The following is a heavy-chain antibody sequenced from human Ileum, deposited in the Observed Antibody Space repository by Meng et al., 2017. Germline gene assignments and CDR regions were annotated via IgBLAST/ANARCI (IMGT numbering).Heavy chain of an antibody. D-gene: IGHD2-21*01. CDR2: MNPNSGNT. CDR1: GYTFTSYD. Sequence: QVQLVKLGAEVKKPGASVKVSCKASGYTFTSYDINWVRQATGQGLEWMGWMNPNSGNTEYVQKFQGRVTMTRNTSISTAYMELSSLRSEDTAVYYCARVRDNEFDLWGQGTLVTVSS. V-gene: IGHV1-8*01. CDR3: ARVRDNEFDL. J-gene: IGHJ5*02.